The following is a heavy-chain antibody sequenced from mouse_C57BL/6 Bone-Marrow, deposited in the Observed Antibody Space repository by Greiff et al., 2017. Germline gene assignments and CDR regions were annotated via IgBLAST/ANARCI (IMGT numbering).Heavy chain of an antibody. CDR2: INPNNGGT. J-gene: IGHJ2*01. V-gene: IGHV1-26*01. CDR3: ARCELGPYY. D-gene: IGHD4-1*01. Sequence: EVQLQQSGPELVKPGASVKISCKASGYTFTDYYMNWVKQSHGKSLEWIGDINPNNGGTSYNQKFKGKATLTVDKSSSTAYMELRSLTSEDSAVYYCARCELGPYYWGQGTTLTVSS. CDR1: GYTFTDYY.